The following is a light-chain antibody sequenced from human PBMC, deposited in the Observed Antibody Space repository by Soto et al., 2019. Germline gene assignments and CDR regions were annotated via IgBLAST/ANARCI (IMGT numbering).Light chain of an antibody. J-gene: IGLJ2*01. CDR2: EDS. CDR1: SSDVGGYNY. CDR3: SSYTSSSTLVV. V-gene: IGLV2-14*01. Sequence: QSALTQPASVSGSPGQSITISCTGTSSDVGGYNYVSWYQQHPGNAPKFMIYEDSNRPSVVSNRFSGSKSVNTASLTISGLQAEDEADYYCSSYTSSSTLVVFGGGTKLTVL.